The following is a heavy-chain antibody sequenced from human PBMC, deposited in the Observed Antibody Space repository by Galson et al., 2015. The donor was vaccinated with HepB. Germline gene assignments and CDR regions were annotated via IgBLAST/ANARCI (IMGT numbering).Heavy chain of an antibody. CDR1: GFTFSDYY. CDR3: ARMEQWRSSARNYGMDV. CDR2: ISSSSSYT. J-gene: IGHJ6*02. D-gene: IGHD1/OR15-1a*01. Sequence: SLRLSCAASGFTFSDYYMSWFRQAPGKGLEWVSYISSSSSYTNYADSVKGRFTISRDNAKNSLYLQMNSLRAEDTAVYYCARMEQWRSSARNYGMDVWGQGTTVTVSS. V-gene: IGHV3-11*06.